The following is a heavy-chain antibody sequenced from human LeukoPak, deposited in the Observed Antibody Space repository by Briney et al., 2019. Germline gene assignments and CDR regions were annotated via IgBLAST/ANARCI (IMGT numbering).Heavy chain of an antibody. J-gene: IGHJ5*02. CDR1: GGSISSSSYY. D-gene: IGHD4-11*01. CDR3: ARHPRTVTTFDP. CDR2: IYYSGST. Sequence: PSETLSLTCTVSGGSISSSSYYWGWIRPPPGKGLEWIGSIYYSGSTYYNPSLKSRVTISVDTSKNQFSLKLSSVTAADTAVYYCARHPRTVTTFDPWGQGTLVTVSS. V-gene: IGHV4-39*01.